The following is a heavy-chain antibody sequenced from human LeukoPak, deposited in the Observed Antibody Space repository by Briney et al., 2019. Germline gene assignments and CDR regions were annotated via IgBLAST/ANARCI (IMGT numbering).Heavy chain of an antibody. CDR1: GFTFSSYG. CDR3: ARDDSGYDCPH. J-gene: IGHJ4*02. D-gene: IGHD5-12*01. Sequence: GRSLRLSCAASGFTFSSYGMHWVRQAPGKGLEWVSSISSSSSYIYYADSVKGRFTISRDNAKNSLYLQMNSLRAEDTAVYYCARDDSGYDCPHWGQGTLVTVSS. CDR2: ISSSSSYI. V-gene: IGHV3-21*01.